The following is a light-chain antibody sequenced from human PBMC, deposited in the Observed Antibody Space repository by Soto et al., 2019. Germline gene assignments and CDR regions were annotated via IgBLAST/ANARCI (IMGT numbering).Light chain of an antibody. J-gene: IGKJ1*01. V-gene: IGKV1-5*03. Sequence: IQVYMSAVALSGYERDRVTTTCRASQTISSWLAWYQQKPGKAPKLLIYKASTLKSGVPSRFSGSGSGTEFTLTISSLQPDDFATYYCQHYNSYPKAFGQVTKVDI. CDR1: QTISSW. CDR3: QHYNSYPKA. CDR2: KAS.